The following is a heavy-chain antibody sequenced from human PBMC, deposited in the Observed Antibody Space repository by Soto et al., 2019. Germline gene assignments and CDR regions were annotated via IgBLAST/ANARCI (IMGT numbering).Heavy chain of an antibody. CDR1: GYNFRPYG. Sequence: QVHLVQSGDEVKNPGASVTVSCKPSGYNFRPYGITWVRQVPGQGLEWMGWSNVHNGKTNYAQKYEDRVTVTTDTSTATVYMDLRSLRFDDSAVYYCPRDKAGDQGGYFDSWGQGTLVTVSS. D-gene: IGHD6-13*01. CDR2: SNVHNGKT. V-gene: IGHV1-18*01. CDR3: PRDKAGDQGGYFDS. J-gene: IGHJ4*02.